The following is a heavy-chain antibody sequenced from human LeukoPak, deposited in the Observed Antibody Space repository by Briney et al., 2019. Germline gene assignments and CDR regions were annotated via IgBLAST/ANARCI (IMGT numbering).Heavy chain of an antibody. CDR2: ISYDGSNK. V-gene: IGHV3-30-3*01. CDR1: GFTFSNCA. Sequence: GRSLRLSCAASGFTFSNCAIHWARQAPGKGLEWVAVISYDGSNKYYADSVKGRFTISRDNSKNTLYLQMNSLRAEDTAVYYCARDFSLNYGGNGAPYHLLDYWGQGTLVTVSS. J-gene: IGHJ4*02. CDR3: ARDFSLNYGGNGAPYHLLDY. D-gene: IGHD4-23*01.